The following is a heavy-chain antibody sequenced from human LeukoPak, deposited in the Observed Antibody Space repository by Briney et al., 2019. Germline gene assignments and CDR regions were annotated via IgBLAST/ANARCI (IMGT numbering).Heavy chain of an antibody. CDR3: AIRSYYNSSGYYAP. J-gene: IGHJ5*02. V-gene: IGHV1-69*05. CDR2: IIPIFATA. CDR1: GGTFSSYA. Sequence: GASVTLSCKASGGTFSSYAISWVRQAPGQGLEWMGGIIPIFATANYAQKFQGRVTITTDESTSTAYMELSSLRSEDTAVYYCAIRSYYNSSGYYAPWSQGTLVTVSS. D-gene: IGHD3-22*01.